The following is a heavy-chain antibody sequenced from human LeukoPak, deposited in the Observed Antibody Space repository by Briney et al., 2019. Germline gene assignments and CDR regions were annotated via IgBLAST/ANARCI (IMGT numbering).Heavy chain of an antibody. Sequence: PSETLSLTCAVYGGSFSGYYWSWIRQPPGKGLEWIGEINHSGSTNYNPSLKSRVTISVDTSKNQFSLKLSSVTAADTAVYYCARDPRNWGANPYYFDYWGQGTLVTVPS. CDR3: ARDPRNWGANPYYFDY. J-gene: IGHJ4*02. V-gene: IGHV4-34*01. CDR2: INHSGST. D-gene: IGHD1-26*01. CDR1: GGSFSGYY.